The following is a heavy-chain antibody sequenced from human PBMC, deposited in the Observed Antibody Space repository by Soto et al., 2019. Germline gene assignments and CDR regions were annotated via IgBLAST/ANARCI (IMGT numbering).Heavy chain of an antibody. V-gene: IGHV4-59*11. D-gene: IGHD6-19*01. Sequence: SETLSLTCSVSGGPISGPYWSWIRQSPGKGLEWLGYVYYTGSTNYSPSLRSRVSISVDTSKNEFSLRLSSVTAADTAVYFCARSVAVPGAHIDYWGQGTQVTVS. CDR2: VYYTGST. CDR1: GGPISGPY. CDR3: ARSVAVPGAHIDY. J-gene: IGHJ4*02.